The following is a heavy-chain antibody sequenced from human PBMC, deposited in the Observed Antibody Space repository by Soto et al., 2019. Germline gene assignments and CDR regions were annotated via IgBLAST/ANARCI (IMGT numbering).Heavy chain of an antibody. CDR1: GFTFTRYS. CDR2: ISSTTTYI. V-gene: IGHV3-21*01. CDR3: ARESEDLTSNFDY. J-gene: IGHJ4*02. Sequence: GGSLRLSCAASGFTFTRYSMNWVRQAPGKGLEWVSSISSTTTYIYYADSMKGRFTVSRDNAKNSVYLEMNSLSAEDTAVYYCARESEDLTSNFDYWGQGTLVTVSS.